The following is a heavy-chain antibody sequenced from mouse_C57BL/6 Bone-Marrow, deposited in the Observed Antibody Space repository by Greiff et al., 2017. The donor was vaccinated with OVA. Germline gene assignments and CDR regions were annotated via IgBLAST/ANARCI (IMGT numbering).Heavy chain of an antibody. CDR2: ISSGGDYI. CDR3: TRGWLSYWYFDV. CDR1: GFTFSSYA. D-gene: IGHD2-3*01. V-gene: IGHV5-9-1*02. Sequence: EVKLEESGEGLVKPGGSLKLSCAASGFTFSSYAMSWVRQTPEKRLEWVAYISSGGDYIYYADTVKGRFTISRDNARNTLYLQMSSLKSEDTAMYYCTRGWLSYWYFDVWGTGTTVTVSS. J-gene: IGHJ1*03.